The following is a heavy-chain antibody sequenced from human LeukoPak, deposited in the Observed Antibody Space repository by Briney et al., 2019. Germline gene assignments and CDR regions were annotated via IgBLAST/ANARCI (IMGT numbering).Heavy chain of an antibody. D-gene: IGHD5-24*01. CDR3: AKDIQLST. Sequence: GGSLRLSCAASGFNFRDAAMTWVRQAPGKGLEWVSLISFSGDNSYYADSVKGRFTISRDNSKNTLSLQMNSLRVEDAAIYYCAKDIQLSTWGLGTMVTVSS. CDR1: GFNFRDAA. CDR2: ISFSGDNS. V-gene: IGHV3-23*01. J-gene: IGHJ3*01.